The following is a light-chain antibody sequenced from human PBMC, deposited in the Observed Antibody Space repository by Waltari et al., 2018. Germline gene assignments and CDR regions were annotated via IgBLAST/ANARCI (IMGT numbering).Light chain of an antibody. J-gene: IGLJ3*02. V-gene: IGLV2-8*01. Sequence: QSALTQPPSASGSPGQSVTISCTGTSGDVGGYNSVSWYQHRPGKVPKLMISEVSKRPSGVPVRFSGSKSGNPASLTVSGLQAEDEAQYYCSSYGGSNNWVFGGGTKLTVL. CDR3: SSYGGSNNWV. CDR1: SGDVGGYNS. CDR2: EVS.